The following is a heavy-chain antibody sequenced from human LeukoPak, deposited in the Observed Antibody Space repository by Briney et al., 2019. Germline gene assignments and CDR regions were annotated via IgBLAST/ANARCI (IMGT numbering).Heavy chain of an antibody. CDR3: ANKDGSSWYSDY. CDR1: GFTFSSYG. CDR2: ISYDGSNK. D-gene: IGHD6-13*01. V-gene: IGHV3-30*18. Sequence: PGGSLRLSCAASGFTFSSYGMHWVRQAPGKGLEWVAVISYDGSNKYYADSVKGRFTISRDNSKNTLYLQMNSLRAEDTAVYYCANKDGSSWYSDYWGQGTLVTVSS. J-gene: IGHJ4*02.